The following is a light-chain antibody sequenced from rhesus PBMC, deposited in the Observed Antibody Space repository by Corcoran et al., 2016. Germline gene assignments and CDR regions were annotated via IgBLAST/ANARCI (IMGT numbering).Light chain of an antibody. CDR1: QSISNW. Sequence: DIQMTQSPSSLSASVGDTVTITCRASQSISNWLDWYQQKPGKAPKLLIYKASTLQSGVPSRFSGTGSGTDFTLTISSLQPEDFTNYYCLQYGSSPLTFGGGTKVELK. J-gene: IGKJ4*01. CDR3: LQYGSSPLT. V-gene: IGKV1-22*01. CDR2: KAS.